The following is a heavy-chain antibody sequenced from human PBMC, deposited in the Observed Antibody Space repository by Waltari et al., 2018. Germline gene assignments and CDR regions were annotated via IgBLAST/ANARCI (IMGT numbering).Heavy chain of an antibody. Sequence: QVQLVESGGGVVQPGRSLRLSCAASGFTFSSYGMHWVRQAPGKGLEWLAVISYDGSNKDYADSVKGRFTISRDNSKNTLYLQMNSLRAEDTAVYYCAKDRVGGNSFDYWGQGTLVTVSS. CDR1: GFTFSSYG. D-gene: IGHD2-15*01. CDR3: AKDRVGGNSFDY. J-gene: IGHJ4*02. V-gene: IGHV3-30*18. CDR2: ISYDGSNK.